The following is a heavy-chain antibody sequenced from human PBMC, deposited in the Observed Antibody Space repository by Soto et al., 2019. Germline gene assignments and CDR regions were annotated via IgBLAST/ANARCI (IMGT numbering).Heavy chain of an antibody. CDR3: ARESYNESNVGYFDL. D-gene: IGHD1-1*01. CDR2: MYHTGIT. Sequence: QVQLQESGPGLVKSSGTLSLTCAVSRGSISSSNWWSWVRQSPGKGLEWIGAMYHTGITNYSPSLKSRVTMSVDKSKNQFSLKLSSVTAADTAVYYCARESYNESNVGYFDLWGRGTLVSVSS. V-gene: IGHV4-4*02. J-gene: IGHJ2*01. CDR1: RGSISSSNW.